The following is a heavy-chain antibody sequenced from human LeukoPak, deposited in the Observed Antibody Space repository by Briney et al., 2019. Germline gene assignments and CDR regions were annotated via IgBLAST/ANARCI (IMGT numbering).Heavy chain of an antibody. D-gene: IGHD1-26*01. CDR1: GFTFRSYE. J-gene: IGHJ5*02. CDR3: GKERESRWELSTNCFDP. V-gene: IGHV3-48*03. Sequence: GSLRLSCAASGFTFRSYEMNWVRQAPGMGLEWVSYISSSGTTIDYADSVKGRFTISRDNGKNSLYLQMNSLRAEDTAVYYCGKERESRWELSTNCFDPWGKGTLVTVSS. CDR2: ISSSGTTI.